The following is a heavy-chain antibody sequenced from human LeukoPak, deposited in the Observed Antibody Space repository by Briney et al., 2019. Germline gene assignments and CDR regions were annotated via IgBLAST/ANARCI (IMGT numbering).Heavy chain of an antibody. CDR2: IYYSGST. CDR1: GGSNSSYY. J-gene: IGHJ4*02. CDR3: AGSELPHYFDY. Sequence: SETLSLTCTVSGGSNSSYYWSWIRQPPGKGLEWIGYIYYSGSTNYNPSLKSRVTISVDTSKCQFSLKLSSVTATVTAVYYCAGSELPHYFDYWGQGTLVTVSS. V-gene: IGHV4-59*08. D-gene: IGHD1-26*01.